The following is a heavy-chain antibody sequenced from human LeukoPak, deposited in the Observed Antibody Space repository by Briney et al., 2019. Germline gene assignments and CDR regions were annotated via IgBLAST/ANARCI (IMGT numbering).Heavy chain of an antibody. D-gene: IGHD5-18*01. CDR1: GGSISSYY. Sequence: SETLSLTCTVSGGSISSYYWSWIRQPPGKGLEWIGYIYYSGSTNYNPSLKSRVTISVDTFKNQFSLKLSSVTAADTAVYYCARVGARGQLWLDWGQGTLVTVSS. J-gene: IGHJ4*02. V-gene: IGHV4-59*01. CDR2: IYYSGST. CDR3: ARVGARGQLWLD.